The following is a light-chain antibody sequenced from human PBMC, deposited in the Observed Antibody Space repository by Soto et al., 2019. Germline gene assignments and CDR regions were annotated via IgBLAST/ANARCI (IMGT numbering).Light chain of an antibody. Sequence: QSVLTQPPSVSGAPGQRVTISCTGSSSNIGAGYDVHWYQQLPGTAPKLLIYGNSNRPSGVPDRFSGSKSGTSASLAITGLQAGDEADYYCQSYDSSLSGWVFGGGTKLT. V-gene: IGLV1-40*01. CDR3: QSYDSSLSGWV. J-gene: IGLJ3*02. CDR2: GNS. CDR1: SSNIGAGYD.